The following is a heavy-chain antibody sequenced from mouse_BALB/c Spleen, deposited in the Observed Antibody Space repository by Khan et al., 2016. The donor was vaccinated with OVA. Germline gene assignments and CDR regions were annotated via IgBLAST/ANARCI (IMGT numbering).Heavy chain of an antibody. Sequence: EVELVESGGDFVRPGGSLKLSCAASGFTFSTYGMSWIRLTPDKRLEWVATINTGGIYTYYPDSVKGRFTISRDNAKNTLYLQLSSLKSEDTAIYYCARLAYYYNSEGFAYWGQGTLVTVS. CDR2: INTGGIYT. D-gene: IGHD1-1*01. CDR1: GFTFSTYG. CDR3: ARLAYYYNSEGFAY. J-gene: IGHJ3*01. V-gene: IGHV5-6*01.